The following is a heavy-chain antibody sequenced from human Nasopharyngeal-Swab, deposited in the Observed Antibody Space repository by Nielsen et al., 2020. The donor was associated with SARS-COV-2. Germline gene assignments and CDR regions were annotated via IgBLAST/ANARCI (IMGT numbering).Heavy chain of an antibody. CDR1: GFTFSSYA. J-gene: IGHJ6*03. D-gene: IGHD3-10*01. CDR2: ITASAIST. V-gene: IGHV3-23*01. CDR3: ARGPPHFGSQGYFYYYMDV. Sequence: GESLKISCAASGFTFSSYAMSWVRQAPGKGLEWISAITASAISTDYADSVKGRFTISRDNSKNTLFLQLDNLRPEDTSVYYCARGPPHFGSQGYFYYYMDVWGKGTRVTVSS.